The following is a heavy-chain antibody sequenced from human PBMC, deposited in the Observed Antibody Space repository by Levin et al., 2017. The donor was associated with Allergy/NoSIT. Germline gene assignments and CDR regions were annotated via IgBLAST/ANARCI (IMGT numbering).Heavy chain of an antibody. CDR1: GFTFSSYD. J-gene: IGHJ2*01. D-gene: IGHD3-22*01. Sequence: GGSLRLSCAASGFTFSSYDMHWVRQATGKGLEWVSAIGTAGDTYYPGSVKGRFTISRENAKNSLYLQMNSLRAGDTAVYYCARGRYYYDSSGYYYWYFDLWGRGTLVTVSS. V-gene: IGHV3-13*01. CDR2: IGTAGDT. CDR3: ARGRYYYDSSGYYYWYFDL.